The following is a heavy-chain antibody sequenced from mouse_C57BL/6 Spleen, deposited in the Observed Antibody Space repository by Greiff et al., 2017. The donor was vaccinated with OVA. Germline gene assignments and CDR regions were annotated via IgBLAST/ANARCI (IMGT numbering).Heavy chain of an antibody. CDR1: GYTFTSYW. J-gene: IGHJ4*01. V-gene: IGHV1-55*01. D-gene: IGHD2-4*01. CDR3: ARLGAYDYDGGFYAMDY. CDR2: IYPGSGST. Sequence: QVQLQQPGAELVKPGASVKMSCKASGYTFTSYWITWVKQRPGQGLEWIGDIYPGSGSTNYNEKFKSKATLTVDTSSSTAYMQLSSLTSEDSAVYYCARLGAYDYDGGFYAMDYWGQGTSVTVSS.